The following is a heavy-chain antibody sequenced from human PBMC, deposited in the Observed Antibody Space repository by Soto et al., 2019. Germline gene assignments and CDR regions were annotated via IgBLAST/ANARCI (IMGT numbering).Heavy chain of an antibody. CDR3: ARVVGSGWYSLDY. D-gene: IGHD6-19*01. V-gene: IGHV3-11*06. J-gene: IGHJ4*02. CDR1: GFTFSDYY. Sequence: GGSLRLSCAASGFTFSDYYMSWIRQAPGKGLEWVSYISSSSSYTNYADSVKGRFTISRDNAKNSLYLQMNSLRAEDTAVYYCARVVGSGWYSLDYWGQGTLVTVSS. CDR2: ISSSSSYT.